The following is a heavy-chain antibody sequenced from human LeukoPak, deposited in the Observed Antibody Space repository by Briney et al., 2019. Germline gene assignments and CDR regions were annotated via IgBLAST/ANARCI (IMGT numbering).Heavy chain of an antibody. J-gene: IGHJ4*02. Sequence: ASVKVSCKASGYTFTSYGISWVRQAPGQGLEWMGWISAYNGNTNYAQKLQGRVTMTTDTSTSTAYKELRSLRSDDTAVYYCAIMDFWSGYYNYWGQGTLVTVSS. V-gene: IGHV1-18*01. D-gene: IGHD3-3*01. CDR2: ISAYNGNT. CDR1: GYTFTSYG. CDR3: AIMDFWSGYYNY.